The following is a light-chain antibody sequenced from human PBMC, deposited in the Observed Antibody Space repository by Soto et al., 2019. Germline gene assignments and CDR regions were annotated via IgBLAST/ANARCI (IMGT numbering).Light chain of an antibody. CDR2: RAS. Sequence: EIVMTQSPATLSVSPGGRATPPCRASQGVGSYLAWYQQRPGQPPRLLIYRASTRATGIPARFSGSGSGTEFSLTISSLQSEDFAVYYCQQYSTWPPRYTFGQGTKLEI. CDR3: QQYSTWPPRYT. CDR1: QGVGSY. J-gene: IGKJ2*01. V-gene: IGKV3-15*01.